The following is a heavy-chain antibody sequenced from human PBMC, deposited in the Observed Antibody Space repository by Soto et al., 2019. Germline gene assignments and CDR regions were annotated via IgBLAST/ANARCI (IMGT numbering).Heavy chain of an antibody. CDR2: INPNSGGT. J-gene: IGHJ3*02. CDR1: GYTFTGYY. CDR3: ARVSIAAADDAFDI. V-gene: IGHV1-2*04. D-gene: IGHD6-13*01. Sequence: ASVKVSCKASGYTFTGYYMHWVRQAPGQGLEWMGWINPNSGGTNYAQKFQGWVTMTRDTSISTAYMELSRLRSDDTAVYYCARVSIAAADDAFDIWGQGTMVTVSS.